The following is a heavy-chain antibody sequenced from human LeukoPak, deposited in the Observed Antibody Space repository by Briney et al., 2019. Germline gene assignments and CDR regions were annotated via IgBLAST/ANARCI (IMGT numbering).Heavy chain of an antibody. CDR2: ISGSGGST. V-gene: IGHV3-23*01. CDR3: AKEWDMGIEGPFDY. Sequence: QTGGSPRLSCAASGFTFSSYAMSWVRQAPGKGLEWVSAISGSGGSTYYADSVKGRFTISRDNSKNTLYLQMISLRAEDTAVYYCAKEWDMGIEGPFDYWGQGTLVTVSS. J-gene: IGHJ4*02. CDR1: GFTFSSYA. D-gene: IGHD2-15*01.